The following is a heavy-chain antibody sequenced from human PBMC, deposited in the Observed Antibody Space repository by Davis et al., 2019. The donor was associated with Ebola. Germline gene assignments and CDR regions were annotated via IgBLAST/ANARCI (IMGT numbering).Heavy chain of an antibody. V-gene: IGHV4-34*01. CDR3: ARSDIVVVPALDY. D-gene: IGHD2-2*01. CDR1: GGSFSGYY. CDR2: INHSGST. Sequence: PSETLSLTCAVYGGSFSGYYWSWIRQPPGKGLEWIGEINHSGSTNYNPSLKSRVTISVDTSKNQFSLKLSSVTAADTAVYYCARSDIVVVPALDYWGQGTLVTVSS. J-gene: IGHJ4*02.